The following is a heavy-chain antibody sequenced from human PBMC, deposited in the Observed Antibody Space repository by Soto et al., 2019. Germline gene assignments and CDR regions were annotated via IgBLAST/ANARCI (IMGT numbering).Heavy chain of an antibody. V-gene: IGHV2-5*02. Sequence: TLVNPTQTLTLTCSFSGFSLSTSRVGVACIRQPPGKALEWLAIIYWDDDRRYSPSLKTRLAITKDTSKNKVLLTMTNLDPGDPLTYYCAPFMVTWGAVSALDSFNRSDQRKMVTV. CDR1: GFSLSTSRVG. D-gene: IGHD3-16*01. CDR3: APFMVTWGAVSALDSFNR. CDR2: IYWDDDR. J-gene: IGHJ3*02.